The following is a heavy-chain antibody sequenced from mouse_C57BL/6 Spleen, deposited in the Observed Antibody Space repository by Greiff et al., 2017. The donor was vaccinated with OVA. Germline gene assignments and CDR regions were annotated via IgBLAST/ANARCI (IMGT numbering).Heavy chain of an antibody. CDR3: TRGPDYYFDY. V-gene: IGHV5-9-1*02. J-gene: IGHJ2*01. CDR2: ISSGGDYI. D-gene: IGHD2-4*01. Sequence: EVKVVESGEGLVKPGGSLKLSCAASGFTFSSYAMSWVRQTPEKRLEWVAYISSGGDYIYYADTVKGRFTISRDNARNTLYLQMSSLKSEDTAMYYCTRGPDYYFDYWGQGTTLTVSS. CDR1: GFTFSSYA.